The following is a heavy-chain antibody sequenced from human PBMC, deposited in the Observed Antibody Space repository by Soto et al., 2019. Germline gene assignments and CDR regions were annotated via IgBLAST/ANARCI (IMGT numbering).Heavy chain of an antibody. CDR1: GFTFSTYV. CDR3: ARDPGATYLYVSGSYAADH. J-gene: IGHJ4*02. V-gene: IGHV3-30*04. Sequence: QVQLVESGGGVVQPGRSLRLSCAASGFTFSTYVMHWVRQAPGKGLAWVALISSDSINKYYADSVKGRFTISTDQSKNTLYLQMNSLRAEDTAVYYGARDPGATYLYVSGSYAADHWGQGTLVTVSS. CDR2: ISSDSINK. D-gene: IGHD3-10*01.